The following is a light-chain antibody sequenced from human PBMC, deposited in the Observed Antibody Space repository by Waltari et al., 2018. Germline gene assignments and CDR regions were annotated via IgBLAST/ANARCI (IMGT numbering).Light chain of an antibody. V-gene: IGLV3-21*04. Sequence: SYVLNQPPSVSVAPGKTARISCGGTSLXXXXXHWCQRKPGQAPVLVIPYDSSRPSGIPERFSGSTSGNTATLTIKWVEAGDEAEYFCQVWDFTQGVFGGGTKLTVL. J-gene: IGLJ3*02. CDR3: QVWDFTQGV. CDR1: SLXXXX. CDR2: YDS.